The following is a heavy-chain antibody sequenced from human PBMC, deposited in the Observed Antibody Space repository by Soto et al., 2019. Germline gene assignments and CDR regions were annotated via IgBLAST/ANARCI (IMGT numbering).Heavy chain of an antibody. CDR1: GFTFNYYP. D-gene: IGHD6-19*01. J-gene: IGHJ6*02. CDR3: ARLPGALVAVLYIYPLDGREAMSDVYV. Sequence: QMQLVESGGGVVQPGESLRLSCAASGFTFNYYPMHWVRQTPGKGLEWVAVISFDGSNKYYADSVKGRFTISRDNSKNMLYLQMNILRAEDAAVYYCARLPGALVAVLYIYPLDGREAMSDVYVWGQGPKVYLSS. V-gene: IGHV3-30-3*01. CDR2: ISFDGSNK.